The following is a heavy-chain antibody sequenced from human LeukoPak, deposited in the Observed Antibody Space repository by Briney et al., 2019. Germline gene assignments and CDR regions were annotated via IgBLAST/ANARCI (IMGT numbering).Heavy chain of an antibody. CDR2: ISAYNGNT. V-gene: IGHV1-18*01. CDR1: GYTFTSYG. CDR3: AREYRGGVTSGTPKYYFDY. Sequence: ASVKVSCKASGYTFTSYGISWVRQAPGQGLEWMGWISAYNGNTNYAQKLQGRVTMTTDTSTSTAYMELRSLRSDDTAVYYCAREYRGGVTSGTPKYYFDYWGQGTLVTVSS. J-gene: IGHJ4*02. D-gene: IGHD2-21*01.